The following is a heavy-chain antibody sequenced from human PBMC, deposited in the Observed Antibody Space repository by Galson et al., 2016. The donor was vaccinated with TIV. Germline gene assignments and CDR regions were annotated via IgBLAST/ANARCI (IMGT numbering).Heavy chain of an antibody. CDR1: GFSFTTYS. CDR2: ISSSSSKI. V-gene: IGHV3-48*02. D-gene: IGHD2-8*01. Sequence: SLRLSCAASGFSFTTYSMNWVRRAPGKGLGWVSYISSSSSKIYYADSVKGRFTVSRDNAKNSLYLQMNSLRDEDTAVYYCQCTNGNDRGYYYYGMDVWGRGTTVTVSS. CDR3: QCTNGNDRGYYYYGMDV. J-gene: IGHJ6*02.